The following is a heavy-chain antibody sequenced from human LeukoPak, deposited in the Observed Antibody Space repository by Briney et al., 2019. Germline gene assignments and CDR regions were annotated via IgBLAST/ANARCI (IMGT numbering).Heavy chain of an antibody. CDR3: ARDYYYDSSGYYRSGVYFDY. J-gene: IGHJ4*02. CDR1: GYTFTSYG. CDR2: ISAYNGNT. Sequence: ASVKVSCKASGYTFTSYGISWVRQAPGQGLEWMGWISAYNGNTNYAQKLQGRVTMTTDTSTSTAYMELSSLRSEDTAVYYCARDYYYDSSGYYRSGVYFDYWGQGTLVTVSS. D-gene: IGHD3-22*01. V-gene: IGHV1-18*01.